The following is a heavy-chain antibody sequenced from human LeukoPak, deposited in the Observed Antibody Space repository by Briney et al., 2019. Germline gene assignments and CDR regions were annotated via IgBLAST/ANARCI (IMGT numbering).Heavy chain of an antibody. D-gene: IGHD2-21*01. J-gene: IGHJ4*02. CDR3: ARALCIWGGDCHYFDY. CDR1: GFTFSTYW. V-gene: IGHV3-7*01. Sequence: GGSLRLSCAASGFTFSTYWMTWVRQAPGKGLEWVATIKEEGSENYYVDSVKGRFTISRDNAKNSLYLQMNSLGAEETAVYYCARALCIWGGDCHYFDYWGQGALVSVCS. CDR2: IKEEGSEN.